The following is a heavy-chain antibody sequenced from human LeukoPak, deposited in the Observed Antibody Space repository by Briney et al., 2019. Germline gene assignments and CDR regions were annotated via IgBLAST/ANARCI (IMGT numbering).Heavy chain of an antibody. CDR2: INPDSGGT. CDR1: GYMFTGYY. V-gene: IGHV1-2*02. Sequence: GASVKVSFKASGYMFTGYYMHWVRQAPGQGLEWMGWINPDSGGTNYAQQFQGRVTMTRDTSISTAYMEVSRLRFDDTALYYCVRAAYTSGWFPADYWGQGTLVTVSS. D-gene: IGHD6-19*01. J-gene: IGHJ4*02. CDR3: VRAAYTSGWFPADY.